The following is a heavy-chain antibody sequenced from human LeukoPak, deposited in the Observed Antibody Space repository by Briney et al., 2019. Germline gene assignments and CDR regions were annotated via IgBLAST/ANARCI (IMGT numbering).Heavy chain of an antibody. CDR1: GGTFSSYA. J-gene: IGHJ4*02. CDR2: IIPIFGTA. D-gene: IGHD5-18*01. V-gene: IGHV1-69*05. Sequence: SVKVSCKASGGTFSSYAISWVRQAPGQGLEWMGGIIPIFGTANYAQKFQGRVTITTDESTSTAYMELSSLRSEDTAVYYCARRVSGDGYGAYYFDYWGQGTLVTVSS. CDR3: ARRVSGDGYGAYYFDY.